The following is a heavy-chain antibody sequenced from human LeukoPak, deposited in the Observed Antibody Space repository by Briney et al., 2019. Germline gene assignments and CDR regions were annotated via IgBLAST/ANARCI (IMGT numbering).Heavy chain of an antibody. J-gene: IGHJ4*02. CDR2: IRYDGSNK. Sequence: GRSLRLSCAASGFTFSSYGMHWVRQAPGKGLEWVAVIRYDGSNKYYADSVKGRFTISRDNSKNTLYLQMNSLRAEDTAVYYCAKSSGGATGYFDYWGQGTLVTVSS. V-gene: IGHV3-33*06. CDR3: AKSSGGATGYFDY. D-gene: IGHD1-26*01. CDR1: GFTFSSYG.